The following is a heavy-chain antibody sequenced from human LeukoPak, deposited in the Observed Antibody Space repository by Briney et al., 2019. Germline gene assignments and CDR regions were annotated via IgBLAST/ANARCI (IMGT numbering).Heavy chain of an antibody. CDR1: GGSISSSSYY. D-gene: IGHD4-17*01. J-gene: IGHJ4*02. Sequence: SETLSLTCTVSGGSISSSSYYWGWIRQPPGKGLEWIGSICYSGSTHYNPSLKSRLTIFVDTSKNQFSLKVNSVTAADTAVYYCARNGTVTVSGTKFNYFDYWGQGTLVTVSS. V-gene: IGHV4-39*01. CDR3: ARNGTVTVSGTKFNYFDY. CDR2: ICYSGST.